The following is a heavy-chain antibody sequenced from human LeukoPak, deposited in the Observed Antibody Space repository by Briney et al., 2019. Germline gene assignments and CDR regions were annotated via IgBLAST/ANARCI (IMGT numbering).Heavy chain of an antibody. J-gene: IGHJ5*02. CDR3: ARGARVRGITHKKNNWFDP. D-gene: IGHD3-10*01. CDR2: IYHSGST. CDR1: GGSISSSNW. V-gene: IGHV4-4*02. Sequence: PSGTLSLTCAVSGGSISSSNWWSWVRQPPGKGLEWIGEIYHSGSTNYNPSLKSRVTISVDTSKSQFSLKLSSVTAADTAVYYCARGARVRGITHKKNNWFDPWGQGTLVTVSS.